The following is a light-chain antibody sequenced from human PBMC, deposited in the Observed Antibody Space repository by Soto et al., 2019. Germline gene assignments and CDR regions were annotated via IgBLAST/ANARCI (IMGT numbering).Light chain of an antibody. CDR1: QSVRSY. J-gene: IGKJ1*01. CDR2: DAS. Sequence: EIVLTQSPATLSLSPGERATLSCRASQSVRSYLAWYQQKPGQAPRLLIYDASSRAPGIPGRFSGSGSGTDFTLTISSLEPEDFAVYYCQQRSNWPWTFGQGTKVEIK. V-gene: IGKV3-11*01. CDR3: QQRSNWPWT.